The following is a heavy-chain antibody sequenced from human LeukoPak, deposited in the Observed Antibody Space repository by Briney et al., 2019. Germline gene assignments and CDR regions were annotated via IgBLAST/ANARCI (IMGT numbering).Heavy chain of an antibody. CDR2: ISGGGGST. J-gene: IGHJ4*02. CDR1: GFTFRTYA. CDR3: AKDRYCGGGTCYWSYFDY. Sequence: GGSLRLSCAASGFTFRTYAMSWVRQAPGQGLEWVSAISGGGGSTYYADSVKGRFTISRDNSKNTLFLQMNSLRAEDTAVYYCAKDRYCGGGTCYWSYFDYWGQGTLVTVSS. V-gene: IGHV3-23*01. D-gene: IGHD2-15*01.